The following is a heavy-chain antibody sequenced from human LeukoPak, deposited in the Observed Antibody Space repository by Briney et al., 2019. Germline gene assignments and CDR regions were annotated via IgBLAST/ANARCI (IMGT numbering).Heavy chain of an antibody. CDR2: VNHFESI. J-gene: IGHJ4*02. Sequence: SETLSLTCDVAGGSFTGYYWTWIRQPPGKGLEWIGEVNHFESISYNTSLKGRATISADTSKNQLSLKLTSVSAADTAVYYCARGNRHLAYYGSGSRLPYDSWGQGTLVTVSS. V-gene: IGHV4-34*01. CDR3: ARGNRHLAYYGSGSRLPYDS. D-gene: IGHD3-10*01. CDR1: GGSFTGYY.